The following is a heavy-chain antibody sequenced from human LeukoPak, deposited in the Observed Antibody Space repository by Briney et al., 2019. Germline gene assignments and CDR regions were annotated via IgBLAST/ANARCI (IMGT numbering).Heavy chain of an antibody. D-gene: IGHD6-19*01. J-gene: IGHJ2*01. Sequence: SETLSLTCTVSGGSISSSSYYWGWIRQPPGKGLEWIGSIYYSGSTYYNPSLKSRVTISVDTSKNQFSLKLSSVTAADTAVYYCASRGRQWLVNWYFDLWGRGTLVTVSS. V-gene: IGHV4-39*07. CDR1: GGSISSSSYY. CDR3: ASRGRQWLVNWYFDL. CDR2: IYYSGST.